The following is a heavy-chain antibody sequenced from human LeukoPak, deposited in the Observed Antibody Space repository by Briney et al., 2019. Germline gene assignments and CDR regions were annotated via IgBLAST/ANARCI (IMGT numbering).Heavy chain of an antibody. CDR3: SRENGAFSPFGY. V-gene: IGHV4-34*01. CDR1: GGSFSGYY. D-gene: IGHD2-8*01. J-gene: IGHJ4*02. CDR2: INHSGST. Sequence: SETLSLTCAVYGGSFSGYYWSWIRHPPEKGLEWIGEINHSGSTKYNPSLKSRVTISGDTSKNQLSLNLTSMTAADTAVYYCSRENGAFSPFGYWGQGTLVTVPS.